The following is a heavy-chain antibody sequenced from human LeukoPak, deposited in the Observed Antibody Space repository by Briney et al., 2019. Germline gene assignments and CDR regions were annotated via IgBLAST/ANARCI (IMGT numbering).Heavy chain of an antibody. Sequence: PSETLSLTCAVYGGSFSGYYWSWIRQPPGKGLEWIGEINHSGSTNYNPSLESRVTISVDTSKNQFSLKLSSVTAADTAVYYCARRRGYSSSNIDYWGQGTLVTVSS. CDR3: ARRRGYSSSNIDY. J-gene: IGHJ4*02. CDR1: GGSFSGYY. CDR2: INHSGST. D-gene: IGHD6-13*01. V-gene: IGHV4-34*01.